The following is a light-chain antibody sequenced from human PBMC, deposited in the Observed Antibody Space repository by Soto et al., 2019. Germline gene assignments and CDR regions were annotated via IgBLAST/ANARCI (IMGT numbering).Light chain of an antibody. CDR2: EGI. CDR3: CSYAGSGTDNYV. Sequence: QSALTLPASVSGSPGQSITISCTGTSSDIGTYNLVSWYQHYPGKAPKLMIYEGIKRPSGVSNRFSGSKSGNTAFLTISGLQAEDEADYYCCSYAGSGTDNYVFGSGTRSPS. CDR1: SSDIGTYNL. V-gene: IGLV2-23*01. J-gene: IGLJ1*01.